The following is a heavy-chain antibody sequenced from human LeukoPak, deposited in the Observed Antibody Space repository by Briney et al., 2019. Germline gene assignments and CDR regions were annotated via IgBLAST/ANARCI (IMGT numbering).Heavy chain of an antibody. D-gene: IGHD3-16*02. V-gene: IGHV3-7*01. Sequence: PGGSLRLSCAASGFTFSNYNMNWVRQAPGKGLEWVANIKQDGSEKYYVDSVKGRFTISRDNAKNSLYLQMNSLRAEDTAVYYCARGNYVWGSYRDYYFDYWGQGTLVTVSS. J-gene: IGHJ4*02. CDR1: GFTFSNYN. CDR3: ARGNYVWGSYRDYYFDY. CDR2: IKQDGSEK.